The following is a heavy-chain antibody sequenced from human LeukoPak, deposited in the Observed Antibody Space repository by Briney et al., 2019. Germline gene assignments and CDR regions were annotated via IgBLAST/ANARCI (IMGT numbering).Heavy chain of an antibody. CDR3: AKGTLNYYYYGMAV. D-gene: IGHD4/OR15-4a*01. V-gene: IGHV3-23*01. J-gene: IGHJ6*02. CDR2: ISGGGGGT. CDR1: EFTFSSCA. Sequence: GGSLRLSCAASEFTFSSCAMSWVRQAPEKGLEWVSTISGGGGGTYYADSVKGRFTISRDNSKNTLYLQMNSLRAEDTAVYYCAKGTLNYYYYGMAVWGQGTTVTVSS.